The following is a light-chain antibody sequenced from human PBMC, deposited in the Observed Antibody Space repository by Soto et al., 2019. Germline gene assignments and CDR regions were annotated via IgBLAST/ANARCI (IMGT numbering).Light chain of an antibody. CDR1: QSVSSY. Sequence: EIVLTQSPATLSLSPGERATLSCRASQSVSSYLAWYQQKPGQAPRLLIYDASNRATGIPARFSGSGSGTDFTHTISSLEPEDFAVYYCQQRSNWPPYTVGQGTKLEIK. J-gene: IGKJ2*01. V-gene: IGKV3-11*01. CDR2: DAS. CDR3: QQRSNWPPYT.